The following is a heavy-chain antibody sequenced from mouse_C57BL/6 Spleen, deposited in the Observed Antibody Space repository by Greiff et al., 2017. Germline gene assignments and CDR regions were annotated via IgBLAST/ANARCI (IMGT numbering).Heavy chain of an antibody. CDR2: ISGGGGNT. D-gene: IGHD1-1*01. CDR3: ARHETTVVEGYFDV. Sequence: EVQRVESGGGLVKPGGSLKLSCAASGFTFSSYTMSWVRQTPEKRLEWVATISGGGGNTYYPDSVKGRFTISRDNAKNTLYLQMSSLRSEDTALYYCARHETTVVEGYFDVWGTGTTVTVSS. J-gene: IGHJ1*03. V-gene: IGHV5-9*01. CDR1: GFTFSSYT.